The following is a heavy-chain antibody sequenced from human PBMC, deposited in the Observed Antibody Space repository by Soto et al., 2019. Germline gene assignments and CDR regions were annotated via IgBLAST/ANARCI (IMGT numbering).Heavy chain of an antibody. CDR3: ARVVYGMDV. V-gene: IGHV4-59*01. Sequence: PSETLSLTCTVSGGSISSYYRSWIRQPPGKGLEWIGHIYYSGSTNYNPSLKSRVTISVETSKNQYSLKLSSVTAADTGVYYRARVVYGMDVWGKGITVTVSS. CDR1: GGSISSYY. J-gene: IGHJ6*04. CDR2: IYYSGST.